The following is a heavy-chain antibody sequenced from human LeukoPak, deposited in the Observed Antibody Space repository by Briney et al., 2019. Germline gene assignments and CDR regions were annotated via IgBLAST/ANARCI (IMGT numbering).Heavy chain of an antibody. CDR1: GASVSNNNYY. V-gene: IGHV4-39*07. CDR3: APGGYIGYGHAFDI. D-gene: IGHD5-12*01. CDR2: IYYSGST. Sequence: PSETLSLTCTVSGASVSNNNYYWGWIRQSPGKGLEWIASIYYSGSTYYNPSLKSRVTISVDMSKNQLSLKLNSVTAADTAVYYCAPGGYIGYGHAFDIWGQGTMVTVSS. J-gene: IGHJ3*02.